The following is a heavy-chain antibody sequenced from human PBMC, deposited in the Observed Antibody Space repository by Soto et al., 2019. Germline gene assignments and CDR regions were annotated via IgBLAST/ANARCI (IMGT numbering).Heavy chain of an antibody. D-gene: IGHD3-22*01. CDR2: LYHSGST. CDR3: ARYYYDSSGYYYDGYLDY. J-gene: IGHJ4*02. Sequence: PSEILALACAVSGYSISSVYYWGGIRHPPGKWREWTGSLYHSGSTYYNPSLKSRVTISVDTSKNQFSLKLSSVTAADTAVYYCARYYYDSSGYYYDGYLDYWVQGTL. CDR1: GYSISSVYY. V-gene: IGHV4-38-2*01.